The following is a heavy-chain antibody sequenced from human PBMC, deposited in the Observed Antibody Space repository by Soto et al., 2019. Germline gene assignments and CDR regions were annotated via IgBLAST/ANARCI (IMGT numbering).Heavy chain of an antibody. CDR2: ISSSSSCR. Sequence: PGGSLRLSCAASGFTFSSDGMNWGRQPPGKGMEWVSSISSSSSCRYYTDTVKGRFTICRHNAKNSLYLQMNSLRAEDTAVYYCARDLGYCSGGSCSGRFDPWGQGALVTVSS. D-gene: IGHD2-15*01. J-gene: IGHJ5*02. CDR1: GFTFSSDG. CDR3: ARDLGYCSGGSCSGRFDP. V-gene: IGHV3-21*01.